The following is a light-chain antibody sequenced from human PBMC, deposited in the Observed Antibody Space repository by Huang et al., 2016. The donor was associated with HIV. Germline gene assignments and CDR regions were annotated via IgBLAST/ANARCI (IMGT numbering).Light chain of an antibody. CDR2: DAS. J-gene: IGKJ4*01. CDR3: QQNYDLPPLT. V-gene: IGKV1-33*01. Sequence: DIQMTQSPSSLSASVGDRVSITCQASQDICNSLHWYQQKPGKAPKVLIYDASNLETGVPSRFSGSGSGTDFTFTISSLQAEDIATYYCQQNYDLPPLTFGGGTQVEIK. CDR1: QDICNS.